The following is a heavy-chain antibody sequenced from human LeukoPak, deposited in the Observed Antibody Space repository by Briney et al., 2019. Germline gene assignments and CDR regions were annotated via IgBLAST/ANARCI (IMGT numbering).Heavy chain of an antibody. Sequence: SEALSLTCTVSGGSISSGSYYWRWIRQPAGKGLEWIGRIYTSGSTNYNPSLNSRVTISVDTSKNQFSLKRSSVTAADTAVYYCARVVFYDSSGYRYYYYMDVWGKGTTVTVSS. CDR1: GGSISSGSYY. CDR3: ARVVFYDSSGYRYYYYMDV. V-gene: IGHV4-61*02. CDR2: IYTSGST. D-gene: IGHD3-22*01. J-gene: IGHJ6*03.